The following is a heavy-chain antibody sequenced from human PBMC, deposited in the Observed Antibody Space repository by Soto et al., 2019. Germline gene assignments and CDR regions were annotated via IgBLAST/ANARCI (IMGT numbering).Heavy chain of an antibody. V-gene: IGHV4-34*02. CDR2: INHSGRT. CDR1: GRSFSDYY. Sequence: QVQLQQSGAGLLKPSETLSLTCSIYGRSFSDYYWCWIRQPPGKGLEWIGEINHSGRTNYNPSLKSRVTSSVDTSKIQFSLQPSSVTAADTCVYYGARVALIKTGGYYFYYVDAWGQGTLASGSS. D-gene: IGHD3-22*01. J-gene: IGHJ5*02. CDR3: ARVALIKTGGYYFYYVDA.